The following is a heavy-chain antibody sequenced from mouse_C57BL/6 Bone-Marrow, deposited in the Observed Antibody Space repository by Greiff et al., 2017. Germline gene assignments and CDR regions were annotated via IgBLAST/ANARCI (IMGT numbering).Heavy chain of an antibody. Sequence: DVQLQESGGDLVKPGGSLKLSCAASGFTFSSYGMSWVRQTPDKRLEWVATISSGGSYTYYPDSVKGRFTISRDNAKNTLYLQMSSLKSEDTAMYYCARKGVWLRRDYAMDYWGQGTSVTVSS. J-gene: IGHJ4*01. CDR2: ISSGGSYT. CDR1: GFTFSSYG. CDR3: ARKGVWLRRDYAMDY. D-gene: IGHD2-2*01. V-gene: IGHV5-6*01.